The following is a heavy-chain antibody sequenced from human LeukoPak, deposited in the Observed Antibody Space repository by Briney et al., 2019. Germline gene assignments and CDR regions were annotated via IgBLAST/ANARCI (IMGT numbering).Heavy chain of an antibody. V-gene: IGHV3-23*01. CDR2: ISGSGGST. J-gene: IGHJ4*02. D-gene: IGHD5-24*01. CDR3: AKDRVATIQYYFDY. Sequence: PGGSLRLSCAASGFTFSNYAMSWVRQAPGKGLEWVSAISGSGGSTYYADSVKGRFTISRDNSKNTVYLQMSSLRGEDTAVYYCAKDRVATIQYYFDYWGQGTLVTVSS. CDR1: GFTFSNYA.